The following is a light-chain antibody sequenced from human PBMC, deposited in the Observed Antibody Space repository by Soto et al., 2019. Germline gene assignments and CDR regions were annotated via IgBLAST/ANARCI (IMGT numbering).Light chain of an antibody. V-gene: IGKV3-20*01. J-gene: IGKJ5*01. CDR1: QSVSSSY. Sequence: EIVLTQSPGTLSLSPGERATLSCRASQSVSSSYLAWYQQKPGRAPRLLIYGACSRATGIQDRYSGSGSGTDFTLTISRLGPEDFAVYYCQQYGSTPITFGQGTRLETK. CDR2: GAC. CDR3: QQYGSTPIT.